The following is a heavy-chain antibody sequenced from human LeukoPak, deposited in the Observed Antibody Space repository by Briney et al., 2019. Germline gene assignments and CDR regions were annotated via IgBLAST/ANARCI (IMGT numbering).Heavy chain of an antibody. D-gene: IGHD3-3*01. V-gene: IGHV3-7*04. CDR3: AREGHDDANFGMDV. CDR1: GFTFSSYW. CDR2: IKQDGSEK. Sequence: GGSLRLSCAASGFTFSSYWMTWVRQAPGKGLEWVANIKQDGSEKYYVDSVKDRFTISRDNAKNSLYLQMNSLRAEDTAVYYCAREGHDDANFGMDVWGQGTTVTVSS. J-gene: IGHJ6*02.